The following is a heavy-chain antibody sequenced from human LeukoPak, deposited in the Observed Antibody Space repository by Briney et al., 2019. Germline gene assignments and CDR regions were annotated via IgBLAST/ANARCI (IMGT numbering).Heavy chain of an antibody. CDR1: GGSFSGYY. D-gene: IGHD3-22*01. Sequence: SETLSLTCAVYGGSFSGYYWSWIRQPPGKGLEWIGEINHSGSTNYSPSLKSRVTISVDTSKNQFSLKLSSVTAADTAVYYRSSGYYYDAFDIWGQGTMVTVSS. CDR3: SSGYYYDAFDI. CDR2: INHSGST. V-gene: IGHV4-34*01. J-gene: IGHJ3*02.